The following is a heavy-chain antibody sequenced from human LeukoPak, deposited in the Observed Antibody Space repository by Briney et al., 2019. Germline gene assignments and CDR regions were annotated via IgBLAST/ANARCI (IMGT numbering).Heavy chain of an antibody. Sequence: SETLSLTCTVSGGSISSYYWSWIRQPPGKGLEGMGHIYYSWCTNYNPTLKSRVTISVDTSKHQFSLKLSSVTAADTAVYYCARAMPGVYYDSSGYYYRPGAFDIWGQGTMVTVSS. CDR1: GGSISSYY. D-gene: IGHD3-22*01. J-gene: IGHJ3*02. V-gene: IGHV4-59*08. CDR3: ARAMPGVYYDSSGYYYRPGAFDI. CDR2: IYYSWCT.